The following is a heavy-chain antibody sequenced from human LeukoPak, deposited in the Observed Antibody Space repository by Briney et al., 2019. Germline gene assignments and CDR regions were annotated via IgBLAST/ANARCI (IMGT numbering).Heavy chain of an antibody. J-gene: IGHJ4*02. CDR2: ITGGGGSA. Sequence: TGGSLRLSCAASGFTFSSYAMSWVRQAPGKGLEWVSAITGGGGSAYYADSVKGRFTISRDNSKNTLYLQMNSLRAEDTAMYYCAKQPFIVVVPAAMGLDSWGQGTLVTVSS. CDR1: GFTFSSYA. V-gene: IGHV3-23*01. CDR3: AKQPFIVVVPAAMGLDS. D-gene: IGHD2-2*01.